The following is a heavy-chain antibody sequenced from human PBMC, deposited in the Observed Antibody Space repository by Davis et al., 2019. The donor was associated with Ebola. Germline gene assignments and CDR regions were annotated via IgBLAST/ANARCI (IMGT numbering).Heavy chain of an antibody. CDR1: GFTFSSYA. J-gene: IGHJ6*04. V-gene: IGHV3-23*01. D-gene: IGHD3-3*01. CDR2: ISGSGGST. CDR3: ARSGLSFGVVKYHYGMDV. Sequence: GESLKISCAASGFTFSSYAMSWVRQAPGKGLEWVSAISGSGGSTYYADSVKGRFTISRDNSKNTLYLQMNSLRAEDTAVYYCARSGLSFGVVKYHYGMDVWGKGTTATVSS.